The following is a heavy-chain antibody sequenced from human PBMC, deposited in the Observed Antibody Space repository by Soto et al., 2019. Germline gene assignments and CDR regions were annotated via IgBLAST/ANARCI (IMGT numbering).Heavy chain of an antibody. CDR3: ARTNHIVGHSRFDF. CDR1: GGSITRGDFY. V-gene: IGHV4-30-4*01. J-gene: IGHJ4*02. CDR2: IYYSGTT. Sequence: PSETLSLTCTVSGGSITRGDFYWNWIRQPPGKGLEWIGYIYYSGTTYYNPSLRSRVTISVDTSKNLFSLKLASMTAADTAVYYCARTNHIVGHSRFDFWGQGTLVTVSS. D-gene: IGHD1-26*01.